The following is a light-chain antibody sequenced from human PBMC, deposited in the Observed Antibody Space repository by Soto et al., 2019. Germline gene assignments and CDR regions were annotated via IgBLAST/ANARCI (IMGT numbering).Light chain of an antibody. CDR1: QSVGTY. J-gene: IGKJ3*01. Sequence: EIVLTQSPATLSLSPGERATLSCRASQSVGTYLAWYQQKPGQAPRLLIYDTFNRAAGIPARFSGSGSGTDFTLTITSLEPEDFAIYYCQQRRYWPPVNFGRGTKVEIK. CDR2: DTF. CDR3: QQRRYWPPVN. V-gene: IGKV3-11*01.